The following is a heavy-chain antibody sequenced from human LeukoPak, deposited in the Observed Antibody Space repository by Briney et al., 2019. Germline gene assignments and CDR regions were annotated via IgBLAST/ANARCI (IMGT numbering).Heavy chain of an antibody. J-gene: IGHJ4*02. CDR2: IYHSGST. D-gene: IGHD3-16*02. CDR1: GYSISSGHY. V-gene: IGHV4-38-2*02. CDR3: AREDGWGSYRSELPFDY. Sequence: SETLSLTCAVSGYSISSGHYWGWIRQPPGKGLGWIGSIYHSGSTYYNPSLKSRVTISVDTSKNQFSLKLSSVTAADTAVYYCAREDGWGSYRSELPFDYWGQGTLVTVSS.